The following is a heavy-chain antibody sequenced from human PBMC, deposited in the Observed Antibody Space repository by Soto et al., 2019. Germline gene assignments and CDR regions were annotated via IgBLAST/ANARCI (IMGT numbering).Heavy chain of an antibody. D-gene: IGHD2-15*01. CDR2: TYYRSKWYN. CDR1: GDSVSSNSAA. J-gene: IGHJ4*02. Sequence: QSQTLSLTCAISGDSVSSNSAAWNWIRQSPSRGLEWLGRTYYRSKWYNDYAVSVKSRITINPDTSKNQFSLQLNSVTPEDTAVYYCARGANTYCSGGSCYGTFDYWGQGTLVTVSS. V-gene: IGHV6-1*01. CDR3: ARGANTYCSGGSCYGTFDY.